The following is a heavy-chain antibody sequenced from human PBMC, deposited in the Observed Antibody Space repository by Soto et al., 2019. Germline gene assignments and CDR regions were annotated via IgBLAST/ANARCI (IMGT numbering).Heavy chain of an antibody. CDR2: TYYRSKWYN. CDR3: ARSLALLGPGLEV. V-gene: IGHV6-1*01. J-gene: IGHJ6*02. CDR1: GDSVSSNSAA. Sequence: SQTLSLTCAISGDSVSSNSAAWNGIRRSPSRGLEWLGRTYYRSKWYNDYAVSVKSRITINPDTSKTQFSLQLNSVTPEDPAVSYCARSLALLGPGLEVWGQGTTVTVSS. D-gene: IGHD3-16*01.